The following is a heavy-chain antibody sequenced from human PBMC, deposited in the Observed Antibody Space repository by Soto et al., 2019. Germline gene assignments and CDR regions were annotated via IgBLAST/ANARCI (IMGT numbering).Heavy chain of an antibody. CDR1: GGSISSGDYY. CDR3: AVGRDTVVRGVTNCFDP. J-gene: IGHJ5*02. D-gene: IGHD3-10*01. CDR2: IYYSGST. V-gene: IGHV4-30-4*01. Sequence: SETLSLTCTVSGGSISSGDYYWSWIRQPPGKGLEWIGYIYYSGSTYYNPSLKSRVTISVDTSKNQFSLKLSSVTAADTAVYFCAVGRDTVVRGVTNCFDPSGQGTLVTVSS.